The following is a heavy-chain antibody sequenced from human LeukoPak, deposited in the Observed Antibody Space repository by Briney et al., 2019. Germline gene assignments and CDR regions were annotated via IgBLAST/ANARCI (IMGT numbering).Heavy chain of an antibody. Sequence: ASVKVSCKASGYTFSSYGISWVRQAPGQGLEWMGWISAYNGNTNYAQRLQDRVTMTTETSTSTAYMELRSLRSDDTAVYYCTRDQVGYCGSASCSPDDYWGQGTLVTVSS. J-gene: IGHJ4*02. V-gene: IGHV1-18*01. D-gene: IGHD2-2*01. CDR2: ISAYNGNT. CDR1: GYTFSSYG. CDR3: TRDQVGYCGSASCSPDDY.